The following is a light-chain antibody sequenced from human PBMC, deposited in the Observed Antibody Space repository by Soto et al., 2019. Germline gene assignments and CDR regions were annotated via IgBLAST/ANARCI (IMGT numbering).Light chain of an antibody. V-gene: IGKV3-20*01. J-gene: IGKJ1*01. CDR2: DAS. CDR3: QQYGSSPTWT. Sequence: IVLTQSPGTLSLSPGERATLSCRASQSIGDYLAWYQHKPAQAPRLLIYDASKRATGIPDRFSGSGSGTDFTLTISRLEPEDFAVYYCQQYGSSPTWTFGQGTKVDIK. CDR1: QSIGDY.